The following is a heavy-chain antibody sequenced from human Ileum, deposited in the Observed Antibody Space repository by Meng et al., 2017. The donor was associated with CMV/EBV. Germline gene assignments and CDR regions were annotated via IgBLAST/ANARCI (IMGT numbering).Heavy chain of an antibody. CDR1: GYTFITFG. V-gene: IGHV1-18*01. CDR2: ITPYNGKT. J-gene: IGHJ5*02. Sequence: QVLLVQSGAEDEKPGASVKVSCKASGYTFITFGITWGRQAPGQGLEWMGVITPYNGKTDYTQRLQDRVTMTIDTSTNTVYMELRCLRSDDTAVYYCAREDYSAYAATWGQGTLVTVSS. CDR3: AREDYSAYAAT. D-gene: IGHD2-21*01.